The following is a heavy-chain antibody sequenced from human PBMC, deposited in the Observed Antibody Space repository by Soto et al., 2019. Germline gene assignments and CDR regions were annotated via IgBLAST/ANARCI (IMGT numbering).Heavy chain of an antibody. J-gene: IGHJ6*03. Sequence: SETLSLTCTVSGGSISSSSYYWGWLRQPPGKGLEWIGNIYYSGSINYNPSLKSRVTISVDTSKNQFSLKLSSVTAADTAVYYCASNSVAGTLYYYYMDVWGKGTTVTVSS. V-gene: IGHV4-39*07. CDR2: IYYSGSI. CDR1: GGSISSSSYY. D-gene: IGHD6-19*01. CDR3: ASNSVAGTLYYYYMDV.